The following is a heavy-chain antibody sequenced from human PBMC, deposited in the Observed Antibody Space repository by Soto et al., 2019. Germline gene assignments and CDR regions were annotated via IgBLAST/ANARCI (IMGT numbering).Heavy chain of an antibody. D-gene: IGHD3-22*01. CDR1: GGSISSNNW. CDR2: IFHSGST. J-gene: IGHJ3*01. V-gene: IGHV4-4*02. CDR3: AHIDYYDNRHAFDF. Sequence: PSETLSLTCAVSGGSISSNNWWSWVRQPPGKGLEWIGEIFHSGSTHYSPSLKSRVTISVDKSKNQVVLTMTNMDPVDTATYYCAHIDYYDNRHAFDFWGQGTMVTVSS.